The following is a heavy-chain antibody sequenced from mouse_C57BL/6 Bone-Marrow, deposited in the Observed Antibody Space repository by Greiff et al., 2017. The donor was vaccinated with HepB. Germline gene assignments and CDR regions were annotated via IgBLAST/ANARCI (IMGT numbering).Heavy chain of an antibody. D-gene: IGHD1-1*01. Sequence: QVQLQQSGAELARPGASVKLSCKASGYTFTSYGISWVKQRTGQGLEWIGEIYPRSGNTYYNEKFKGKATLTADKSSSTAYMELRSLTSEDSAVYFCARRGIITTVVDAMDYWGQGTSVTVSS. CDR1: GYTFTSYG. V-gene: IGHV1-81*01. J-gene: IGHJ4*01. CDR3: ARRGIITTVVDAMDY. CDR2: IYPRSGNT.